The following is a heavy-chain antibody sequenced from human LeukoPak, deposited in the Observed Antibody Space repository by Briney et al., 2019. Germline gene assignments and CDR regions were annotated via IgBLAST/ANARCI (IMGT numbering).Heavy chain of an antibody. CDR3: ARDYGNYYDSSGYQGGLDY. CDR2: INPSGGST. Sequence: ASVKVSCKASGYTFTSYYMHWVRQAPGQGLEWMGIINPSGGSTSYAQKFQGRVTMTRDTSTSTVYMELSSLRSEDTAVYYCARDYGNYYDSSGYQGGLDYWGQGTLVTVSS. J-gene: IGHJ4*02. D-gene: IGHD3-22*01. V-gene: IGHV1-46*01. CDR1: GYTFTSYY.